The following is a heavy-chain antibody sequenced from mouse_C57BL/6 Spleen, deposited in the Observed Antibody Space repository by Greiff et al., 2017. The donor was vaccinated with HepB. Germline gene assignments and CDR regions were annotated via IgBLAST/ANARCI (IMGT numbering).Heavy chain of an antibody. V-gene: IGHV5-6*01. D-gene: IGHD4-1*01. Sequence: EVQVVESGGDLVKPGGSLKLSCAASGFTFSSYGMSWVRQTPDKRLEWVATISSGGSYIYYPDSVKGRFTISRDNAKNTLYLQMSSLKSEDTAMYYCARRALAGSVYFDYWGQGTTLTVSS. CDR1: GFTFSSYG. J-gene: IGHJ2*01. CDR3: ARRALAGSVYFDY. CDR2: ISSGGSYI.